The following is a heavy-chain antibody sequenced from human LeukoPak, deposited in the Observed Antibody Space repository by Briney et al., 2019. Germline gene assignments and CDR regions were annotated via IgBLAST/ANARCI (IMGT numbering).Heavy chain of an antibody. D-gene: IGHD3-22*01. J-gene: IGHJ1*01. Sequence: PGGSLRLSCAASGFTFSSYAMSWVRQAPGKGLEWVSAISGSGGSTYYADSVKGRFTISRDNSKNTLYLQMNSLRAEDTAVYYCAETMYFYDSSGYYYFQHWGQGTLVTVSS. CDR1: GFTFSSYA. V-gene: IGHV3-23*01. CDR2: ISGSGGST. CDR3: AETMYFYDSSGYYYFQH.